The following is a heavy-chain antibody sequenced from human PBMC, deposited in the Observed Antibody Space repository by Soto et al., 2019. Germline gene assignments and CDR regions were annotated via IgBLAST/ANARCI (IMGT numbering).Heavy chain of an antibody. CDR2: INPSDHTT. J-gene: IGHJ5*02. CDR1: GYTFTRHW. D-gene: IGHD2-8*02. Sequence: GASVKVSCKASGYTFTRHWMHWVRQAPGQGLEWMGIINPSDHTTSYAPKFQGRVTMTRDTSTSTVYMGLSSLRSEDTAIYYCARDYSGPDNVYSWWWFDPWGQGTVVTVSS. V-gene: IGHV1-46*01. CDR3: ARDYSGPDNVYSWWWFDP.